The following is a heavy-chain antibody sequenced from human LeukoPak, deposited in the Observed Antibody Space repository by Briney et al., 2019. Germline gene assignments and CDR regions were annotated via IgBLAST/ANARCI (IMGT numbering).Heavy chain of an antibody. CDR3: ARRGITYSTSYFDS. J-gene: IGHJ4*02. Sequence: PSETLSLTCTVSGDSITMITYYWSWIRQSPGKGLEWIGSINYSGRTYYNPSLKSRVTLSVDTSDNQFSLRLTSVSAADTAIYYCARRGITYSTSYFDSWGQGILVTVSP. CDR2: INYSGRT. V-gene: IGHV4-39*01. D-gene: IGHD6-13*01. CDR1: GDSITMITYY.